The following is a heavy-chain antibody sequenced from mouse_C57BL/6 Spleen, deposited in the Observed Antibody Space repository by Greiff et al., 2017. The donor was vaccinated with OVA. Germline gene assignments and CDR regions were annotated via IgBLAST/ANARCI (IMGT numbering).Heavy chain of an antibody. Sequence: QVQLQQPGAELVKPGASVKMSCKASGYTFTSYWITWVKQRPGQGLEWIGDLYPGSGSTNYNEKFKSKATLTVDTSSSTAYMQLSSLTSEDSAVYYCARSDDDYFDVWGTGTTVTVSS. D-gene: IGHD2-12*01. CDR2: LYPGSGST. CDR3: ARSDDDYFDV. V-gene: IGHV1-55*01. J-gene: IGHJ1*03. CDR1: GYTFTSYW.